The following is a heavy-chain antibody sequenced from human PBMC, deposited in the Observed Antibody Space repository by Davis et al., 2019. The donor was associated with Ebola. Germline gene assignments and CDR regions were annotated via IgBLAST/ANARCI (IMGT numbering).Heavy chain of an antibody. D-gene: IGHD2-15*01. CDR3: ARLNGGAVAATREDYYYYGMDV. Sequence: GESLKISCKGSGYSFTSYWIGWVRQMPGKGLEWMGIIYPGDSATRYSPSFQGQVTISADKSISPAYLQWSSLKASDTAMYYCARLNGGAVAATREDYYYYGMDVWGQGTTVTVSS. CDR2: IYPGDSAT. J-gene: IGHJ6*02. V-gene: IGHV5-51*01. CDR1: GYSFTSYW.